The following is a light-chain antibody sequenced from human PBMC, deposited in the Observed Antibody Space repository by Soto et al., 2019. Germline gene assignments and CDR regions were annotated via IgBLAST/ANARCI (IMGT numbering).Light chain of an antibody. V-gene: IGLV2-14*01. CDR2: DVS. J-gene: IGLJ2*01. CDR1: SSDVGGYNY. CDR3: SSYTSSSTRV. Sequence: QSALTQPASVSGSPGQSITISCTGTSSDVGGYNYVSWYQQHPGKAPKLMIYDVSNRPSGVSNRLSGSKSGNTASLTISGLKAADEADYYCSSYTSSSTRVFGGGAQLTVL.